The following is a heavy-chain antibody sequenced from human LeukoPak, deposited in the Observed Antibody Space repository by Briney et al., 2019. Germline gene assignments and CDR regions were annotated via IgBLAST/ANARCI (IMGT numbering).Heavy chain of an antibody. Sequence: GRSLRLSCAASGFTFSSYAMHWVRQAPGKGLEWVAVISYDGSNKYYADSVKGRFTISRDNSKNTLYLQMNSLRAEDTAVYYCATLDAFDIWGQGTMVTVSS. J-gene: IGHJ3*02. CDR2: ISYDGSNK. V-gene: IGHV3-30-3*01. CDR1: GFTFSSYA. CDR3: ATLDAFDI.